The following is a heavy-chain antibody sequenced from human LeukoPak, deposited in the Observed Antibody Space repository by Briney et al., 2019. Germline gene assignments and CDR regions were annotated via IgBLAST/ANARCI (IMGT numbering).Heavy chain of an antibody. CDR3: AKDSSGWRSYFDY. CDR2: ISWNSGSI. J-gene: IGHJ4*02. D-gene: IGHD6-19*01. CDR1: GFTFDDCA. V-gene: IGHV3-9*01. Sequence: GGSLRLSCAASGFTFDDCAMHWVRQAPGKGLEWVSGISWNSGSIGYADSVKGRFTISRDNAKNSLYLQMNSLRAEDTALYYCAKDSSGWRSYFDYWGQGTLVTVSS.